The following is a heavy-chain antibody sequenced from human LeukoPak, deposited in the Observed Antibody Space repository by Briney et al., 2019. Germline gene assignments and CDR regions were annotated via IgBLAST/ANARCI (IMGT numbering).Heavy chain of an antibody. V-gene: IGHV1-69*04. CDR1: GGTFSSYA. CDR3: ARAWAAAPDAFDI. Sequence: SVKVSCKASGGTFSSYAISWVRQAPGQGLEWMGRIIPILGIANYARKFQGRVTITADKSTSTAYMELSSLRSEDTAVYYCARAWAAAPDAFDIWGQGTMVTVSS. D-gene: IGHD6-13*01. J-gene: IGHJ3*02. CDR2: IIPILGIA.